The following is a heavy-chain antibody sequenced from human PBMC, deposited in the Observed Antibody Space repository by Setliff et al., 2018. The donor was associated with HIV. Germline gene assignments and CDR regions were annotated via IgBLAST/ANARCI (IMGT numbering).Heavy chain of an antibody. CDR2: IYSRGST. Sequence: SETLSLTCTVSGGSISSSSYYWGWIRQPPGKGLQWIGSIYSRGSTYYNPSLKSRVTISVDTSKNQFSLKLRSVTAADTALYYCARGRYRSRWYASDHYYIDVWGKGTTVTVSS. CDR1: GGSISSSSYY. V-gene: IGHV4-39*01. J-gene: IGHJ6*03. CDR3: ARGRYRSRWYASDHYYIDV. D-gene: IGHD6-13*01.